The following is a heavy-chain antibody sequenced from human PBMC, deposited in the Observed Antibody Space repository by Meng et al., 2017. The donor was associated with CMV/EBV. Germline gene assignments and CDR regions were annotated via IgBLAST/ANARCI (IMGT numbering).Heavy chain of an antibody. J-gene: IGHJ6*02. D-gene: IGHD2-2*02. CDR3: ARELRCSSTSCYRGNYYYYGMDV. V-gene: IGHV1-18*01. CDR2: ISAYNGNT. CDR1: GYTFTSYG. Sequence: ASVKVSCKASGYTFTSYGISWVRQAPGQGLEWMGWISAYNGNTNYAQKLQGRVTMTRDTSTSTVYMELSSLRSEDTAVYYCARELRCSSTSCYRGNYYYYGMDVWGQGTTVTVSS.